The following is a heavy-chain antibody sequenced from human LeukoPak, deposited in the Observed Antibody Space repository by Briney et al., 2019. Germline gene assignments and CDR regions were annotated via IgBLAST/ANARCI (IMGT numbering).Heavy chain of an antibody. V-gene: IGHV3-11*01. CDR2: ISSSGSTI. CDR3: AKGAATGLVDWFDP. CDR1: GFTFSDYY. Sequence: PGGSLRLSCAASGFTFSDYYMSWIRQAPGKGMEWVSYISSSGSTIYYADSVKGRFTISRDNAKNSLYLQMYSLGAEDTAMYYCAKGAATGLVDWFDPWGQGTLVTVSS. D-gene: IGHD6-13*01. J-gene: IGHJ5*02.